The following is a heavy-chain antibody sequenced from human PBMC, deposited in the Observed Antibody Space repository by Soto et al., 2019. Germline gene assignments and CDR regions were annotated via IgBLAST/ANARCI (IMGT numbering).Heavy chain of an antibody. Sequence: EVQLVESGGGLVQPGGSLRLSCAASGFTFSNYEMNWVRQAPGKGLEWVSYISSSGRTTYYADSVKGRFTISGDDAENSLYLQMSSLRAEATAVYYGSRAYDRSGVFYNFLYWGLGTLVTVSS. CDR2: ISSSGRTT. V-gene: IGHV3-48*03. CDR3: SRAYDRSGVFYNFLY. J-gene: IGHJ4*02. CDR1: GFTFSNYE. D-gene: IGHD3-22*01.